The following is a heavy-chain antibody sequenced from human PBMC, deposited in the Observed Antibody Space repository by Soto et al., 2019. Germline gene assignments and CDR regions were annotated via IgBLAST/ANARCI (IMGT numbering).Heavy chain of an antibody. CDR2: ISAYNGNT. CDR1: GYTFTSYG. J-gene: IGHJ6*03. CDR3: ARDGKVSTLYGWGSQYYYYYYMDV. V-gene: IGHV1-18*01. D-gene: IGHD3-10*01. Sequence: GASVKVSCKASGYTFTSYGISWVRQAPGQGLEWMGWISAYNGNTNYAQKLQGRVTMTTDTSTSTAYMELRSLRSDDTAVYYCARDGKVSTLYGWGSQYYYYYYMDVWGKGTTVTVSS.